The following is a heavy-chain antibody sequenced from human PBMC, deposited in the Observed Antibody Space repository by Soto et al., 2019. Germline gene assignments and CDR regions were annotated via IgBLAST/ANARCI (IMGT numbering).Heavy chain of an antibody. D-gene: IGHD3-16*01. CDR2: ITSGVTTV. Sequence: QVQLVESGGGLVKPGGSLRLSCAASGFNFNDYYMNWIRQTPGKGLEWVSSITSGVTTVSYADSVQGRFTISRDDALNSVFLQLHSLRADDTAVYYCAINLYHDPTFDIWGQGILVTVS. CDR1: GFNFNDYY. CDR3: AINLYHDPTFDI. V-gene: IGHV3-11*01. J-gene: IGHJ5*02.